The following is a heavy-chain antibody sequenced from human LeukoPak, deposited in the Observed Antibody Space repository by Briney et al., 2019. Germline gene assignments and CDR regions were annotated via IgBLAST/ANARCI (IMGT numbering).Heavy chain of an antibody. CDR3: ASIAAVDDHFDY. CDR2: IYSGGST. CDR1: GFTVSSNY. D-gene: IGHD6-13*01. V-gene: IGHV3-53*01. Sequence: GGSLRLSCAASGFTVSSNYMSWVRQAPGKGLEWVSVIYSGGSTYYADSVKGRFTISRDNSKNTLYLQMNSLRAEDTAVYYCASIAAVDDHFDYWGQGTLVTVSS. J-gene: IGHJ4*02.